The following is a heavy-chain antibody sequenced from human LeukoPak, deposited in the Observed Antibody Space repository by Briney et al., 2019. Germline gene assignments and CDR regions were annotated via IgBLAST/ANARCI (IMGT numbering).Heavy chain of an antibody. J-gene: IGHJ4*02. Sequence: GGSLRLSCAASGFTFSSYSMNWVRQAPGKGLEWVSYISSSSSAIYYADSVKGRFTISRDNAKNSLYLQMNSLRAEDTAVYYCARLAGVQDYSNYGQFDYSGQGTLVTVSS. V-gene: IGHV3-48*01. CDR3: ARLAGVQDYSNYGQFDY. CDR1: GFTFSSYS. CDR2: ISSSSSAI. D-gene: IGHD4-11*01.